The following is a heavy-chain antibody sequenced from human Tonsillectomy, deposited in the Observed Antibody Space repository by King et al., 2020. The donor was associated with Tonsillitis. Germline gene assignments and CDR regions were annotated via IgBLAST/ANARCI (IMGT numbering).Heavy chain of an antibody. CDR2: MIPNSGNT. CDR3: ARGFNYGGNLPFDY. Sequence: QLVQSGAEVKKPGASVKVSCKASGYSFTSYEINWVRQAAGQGLEWMGWMIPNSGNTHYAQKFQGRVTMTRDTSIRPVYMELSSLRSEDTAMYYCARGFNYGGNLPFDYWGQGTLVTVSS. CDR1: GYSFTSYE. D-gene: IGHD4-23*01. V-gene: IGHV1-8*01. J-gene: IGHJ4*02.